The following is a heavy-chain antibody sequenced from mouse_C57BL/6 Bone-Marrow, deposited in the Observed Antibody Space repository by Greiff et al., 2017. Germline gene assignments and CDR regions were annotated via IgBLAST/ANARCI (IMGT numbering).Heavy chain of an antibody. J-gene: IGHJ3*01. D-gene: IGHD2-3*01. CDR3: AREDDYYPWFAY. Sequence: VQLLQSGAELMKPGASVKLSCKATGYTFTGYWIAWVQQRPGHGLEWIGDIIPGSGSNNYNEKFKCKVTFTADTSSNTAYMQLSSLTTEDSAIYYCAREDDYYPWFAYWGQGTLVTVSA. CDR2: IIPGSGSN. V-gene: IGHV1-9*01. CDR1: GYTFTGYW.